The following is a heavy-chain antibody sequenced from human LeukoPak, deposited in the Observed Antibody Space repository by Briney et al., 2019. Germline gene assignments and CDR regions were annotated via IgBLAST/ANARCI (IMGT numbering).Heavy chain of an antibody. Sequence: GSLRLSCAASGFTFSSYGMHWVRQAPGKGLEWVAVIWYDGSNKYYADSVKGRFTISRDNSKNTLYLQMNSLRAEDTAVYYCARVNAQRYCSSTSCQNWFDPWGQGTLVTVSS. J-gene: IGHJ5*02. CDR1: GFTFSSYG. D-gene: IGHD2-2*01. CDR2: IWYDGSNK. V-gene: IGHV3-33*01. CDR3: ARVNAQRYCSSTSCQNWFDP.